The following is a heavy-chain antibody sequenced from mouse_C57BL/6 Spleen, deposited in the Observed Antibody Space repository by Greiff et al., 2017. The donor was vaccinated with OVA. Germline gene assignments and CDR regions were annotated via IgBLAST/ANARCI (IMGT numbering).Heavy chain of an antibody. CDR1: GYTFTSYW. J-gene: IGHJ4*01. V-gene: IGHV1-52*01. D-gene: IGHD1-1*02. Sequence: QVQLQQPGAELVRPGSSVKLSCKASGYTFTSYWMHWVKQRPIQGLEWIGNIDPSDSETHYNQKFKDKATLTVDKSSSTAYMQLSSLTSEDSAVYYCARWNYDYDAMDYWGQGTSVTVSS. CDR3: ARWNYDYDAMDY. CDR2: IDPSDSET.